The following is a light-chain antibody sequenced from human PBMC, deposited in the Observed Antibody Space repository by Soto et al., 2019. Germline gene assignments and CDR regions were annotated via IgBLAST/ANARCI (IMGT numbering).Light chain of an antibody. CDR3: RSYTGSGTLV. V-gene: IGLV2-23*01. CDR2: EGS. Sequence: QSALTQPASVSGSPGQSITISCTGTSSDVGSYNLVSWYQQHPGKAPKLVIYEGSKRPSGVSNRFSGSKSGNTATLIISGLQAEDEADYYCRSYTGSGTLVLGGGTKLTVL. CDR1: SSDVGSYNL. J-gene: IGLJ2*01.